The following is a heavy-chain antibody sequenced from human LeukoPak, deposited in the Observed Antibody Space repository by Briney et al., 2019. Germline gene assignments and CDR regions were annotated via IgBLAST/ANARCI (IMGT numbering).Heavy chain of an antibody. J-gene: IGHJ6*03. CDR1: GGSISSSSSY. CDR2: IYYSGRT. D-gene: IGHD2-15*01. CDR3: ARVGCSGGSCYRLRYYMDV. V-gene: IGHV4-39*07. Sequence: SETLSPTCTISGGSISSSSSYWGWIRQPPGKGLECIGSIYYSGRTYYNPSLKSRVTISVDTSKNQFSLNLSSVTAADTAVYYCARVGCSGGSCYRLRYYMDVWGKGTTVTVSS.